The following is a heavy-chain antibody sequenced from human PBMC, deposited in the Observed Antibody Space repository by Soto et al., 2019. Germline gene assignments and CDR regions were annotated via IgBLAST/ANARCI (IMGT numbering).Heavy chain of an antibody. D-gene: IGHD6-6*01. J-gene: IGHJ4*02. V-gene: IGHV3-23*01. Sequence: GGSLRLSCAASGFTFSSYAMSWVRQAPGKGLEWVSAISGSGGSTYYADSVKGRFTISRENSKNTLYLQMNSLRAEDTAVYYCAKDRPKRIAALDRHPPPLGLNDYWGQGTLVTVSS. CDR3: AKDRPKRIAALDRHPPPLGLNDY. CDR2: ISGSGGST. CDR1: GFTFSSYA.